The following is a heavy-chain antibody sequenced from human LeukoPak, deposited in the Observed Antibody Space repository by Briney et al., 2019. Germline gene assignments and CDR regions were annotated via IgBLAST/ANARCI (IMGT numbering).Heavy chain of an antibody. CDR1: GFTFSNYE. J-gene: IGHJ5*02. D-gene: IGHD3-22*01. CDR3: ASTNYYDSSGFSNWFDP. V-gene: IGHV3-48*03. CDR2: ISSSGSI. Sequence: PGRSLRLSSAASGFTFSNYEMNWVRQAPGKGLEWVSYISSSGSIYYADSVKGRFTISRDNAKNSLYLQVNSLRAEDTAIYYCASTNYYDSSGFSNWFDPWGQGTLVTVSS.